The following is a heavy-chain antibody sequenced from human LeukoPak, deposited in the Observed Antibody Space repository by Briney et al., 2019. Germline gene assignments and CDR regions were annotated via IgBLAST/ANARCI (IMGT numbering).Heavy chain of an antibody. CDR3: ARVSIAAAGSDY. Sequence: GGSLRLSCAASGLTFSRYWMTWVRQAPGKGLEWVANIKQDGSEKYYVDSVKGRFTISRDNAKNSLYLQMNSLGAEDTAVYYCARVSIAAAGSDYWGQGTLVTVSS. D-gene: IGHD6-13*01. J-gene: IGHJ4*02. V-gene: IGHV3-7*01. CDR1: GLTFSRYW. CDR2: IKQDGSEK.